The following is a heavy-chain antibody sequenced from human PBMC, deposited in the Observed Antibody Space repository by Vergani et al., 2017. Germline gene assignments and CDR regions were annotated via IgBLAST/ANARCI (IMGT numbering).Heavy chain of an antibody. D-gene: IGHD2-15*01. J-gene: IGHJ6*02. CDR1: GFTFSSYS. Sequence: VQLVESGGGLVKPGGSLRLSCAASGFTFSSYSMHWVRQAPGKGLEWVAVISYDGSNKYYADSVKGRFTISRDNSKNTLYLQMNSLRAEDTAVYYCAKDLAVEARDYGMDVWGQGTTVTVSS. CDR3: AKDLAVEARDYGMDV. V-gene: IGHV3-30*18. CDR2: ISYDGSNK.